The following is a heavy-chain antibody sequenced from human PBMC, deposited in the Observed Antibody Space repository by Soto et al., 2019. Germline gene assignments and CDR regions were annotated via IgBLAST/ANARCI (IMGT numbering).Heavy chain of an antibody. J-gene: IGHJ3*02. Sequence: QVQLVESGGGVVQPGWSLRLSCAASGFTFSSYGMHWVRQAPGKGLEWVAVIWYDGSNKYYADSVKGRFTISRDNSKNTLYLQMNSLRAEDTAVCYCARRKRGAFDIWGQGTMVTVSS. CDR2: IWYDGSNK. V-gene: IGHV3-33*01. CDR1: GFTFSSYG. D-gene: IGHD3-10*01. CDR3: ARRKRGAFDI.